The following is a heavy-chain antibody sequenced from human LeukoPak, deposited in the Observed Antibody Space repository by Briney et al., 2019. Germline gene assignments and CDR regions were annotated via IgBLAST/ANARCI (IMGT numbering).Heavy chain of an antibody. CDR1: GGSFSGYY. CDR3: ATPSYSSSSLDY. CDR2: INHSGST. D-gene: IGHD6-6*01. V-gene: IGHV4-34*01. Sequence: SQTLSLTCAVYGGSFSGYYWSWIRQPPGKGRGWIGEINHSGSTNYNPSLKSRVTISVDTSKNQFSLKLSSVTAADTAVYYCATPSYSSSSLDYWGQGTLVTVSS. J-gene: IGHJ4*02.